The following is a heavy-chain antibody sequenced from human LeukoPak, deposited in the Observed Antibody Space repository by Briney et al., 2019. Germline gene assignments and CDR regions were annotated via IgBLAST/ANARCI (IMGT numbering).Heavy chain of an antibody. CDR2: IRSKANGGTT. CDR3: TRPKVAATPGWFDP. Sequence: PGGSLRLSCTASGFTFGDYAMSWFRQAPGKGLGLVGFIRSKANGGTTEYAGSVKGRFTISRDDSKSIAYLQMNSLKTEDTAVYYCTRPKVAATPGWFDPWGQGTLVTVSS. J-gene: IGHJ5*02. CDR1: GFTFGDYA. V-gene: IGHV3-49*03. D-gene: IGHD2-15*01.